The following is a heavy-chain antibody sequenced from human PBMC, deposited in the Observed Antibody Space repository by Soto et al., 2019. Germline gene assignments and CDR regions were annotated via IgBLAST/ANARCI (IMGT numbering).Heavy chain of an antibody. CDR1: GGSFSGYY. D-gene: IGHD4-17*01. Sequence: WETLSLTCAVYGGSFSGYYWSWIRRPPGKGLEWIGEINHSGSTNYNPSLKSRVTISVDASKNQFSLKLSSVTAADTAVYYCARVSGAEPSHPTWGQGTLVTVSS. CDR2: INHSGST. V-gene: IGHV4-34*01. CDR3: ARVSGAEPSHPT. J-gene: IGHJ5*02.